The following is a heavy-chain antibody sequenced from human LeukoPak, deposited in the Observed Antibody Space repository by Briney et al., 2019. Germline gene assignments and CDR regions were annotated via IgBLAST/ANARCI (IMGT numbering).Heavy chain of an antibody. CDR1: GFTFSSYA. CDR3: ARTAYYYDSSGYDDAFDI. D-gene: IGHD3-22*01. CDR2: ISGSGGST. V-gene: IGHV3-23*01. Sequence: PGRSLRLSCAASGFTFSSYAMSWVRQAPGKGLDWVSAISGSGGSTYYADSVKGRFTISRDNAKNSLYLQMNSLRAEDTAVYYCARTAYYYDSSGYDDAFDIWGQGTMVTVSS. J-gene: IGHJ3*02.